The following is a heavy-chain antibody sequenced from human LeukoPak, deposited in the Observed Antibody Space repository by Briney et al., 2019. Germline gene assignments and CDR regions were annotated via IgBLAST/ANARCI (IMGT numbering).Heavy chain of an antibody. D-gene: IGHD4-23*01. CDR1: GFTFINHG. J-gene: IGHJ4*02. CDR2: IWYDGSKK. CDR3: ARDLGNFDRGGSYFDY. V-gene: IGHV3-33*01. Sequence: GGSLRLSCAASGFTFINHGFHWVRQAPGKGLEWVALIWYDGSKKDYVDSVKGRFTISRDDPKNTLYLQMNSLRDEDTAVYYCARDLGNFDRGGSYFDYWGQGTLVTVSS.